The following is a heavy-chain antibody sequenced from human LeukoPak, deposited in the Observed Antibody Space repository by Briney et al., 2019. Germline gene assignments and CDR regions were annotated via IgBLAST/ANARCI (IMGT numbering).Heavy chain of an antibody. J-gene: IGHJ3*02. CDR3: ARDRARYYYDSRGYYTDAFHI. V-gene: IGHV1-2*02. CDR2: IDPNTGGT. CDR1: GYTFTGYY. Sequence: ASVKVSCKASGYTFTGYYMHWVRQAPGQGLEWMGWIDPNTGGTDYAQKFQGRVTMTRDTSITTAYMELSRLRSDDTAIYYCARDRARYYYDSRGYYTDAFHIWGQGTMLTVSS. D-gene: IGHD3-22*01.